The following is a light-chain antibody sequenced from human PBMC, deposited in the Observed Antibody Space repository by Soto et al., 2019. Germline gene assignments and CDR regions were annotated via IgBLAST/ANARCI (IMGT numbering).Light chain of an antibody. CDR1: QSLLHSNGNIY. CDR3: MQAVQTPRT. Sequence: DIVLTQSPLSLPVTPGEPASISCRSSQSLLHSNGNIYLDWYLQKPGQSPQLLIYLGSIRASGVPDRFSGSGSGTDFTLKITRVEAEDVGVYYCMQAVQTPRTFGQGTNVEIK. CDR2: LGS. J-gene: IGKJ1*01. V-gene: IGKV2-28*01.